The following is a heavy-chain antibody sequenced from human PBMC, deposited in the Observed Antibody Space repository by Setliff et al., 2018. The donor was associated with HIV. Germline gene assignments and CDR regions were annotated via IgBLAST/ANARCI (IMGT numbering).Heavy chain of an antibody. D-gene: IGHD4-17*01. J-gene: IGHJ2*01. CDR1: GFTFSSHA. Sequence: QTGGSLRLSCAASGFTFSSHAMTWVRQAPGQGLEWASVIYTGGATFYADSVKARFTISRDNSRNTLYLQMNSLRAEDTAVYYCARSNLRRYGDPDWYFDLWGRGTLVTVSS. CDR3: ARSNLRRYGDPDWYFDL. V-gene: IGHV3-66*02. CDR2: IYTGGAT.